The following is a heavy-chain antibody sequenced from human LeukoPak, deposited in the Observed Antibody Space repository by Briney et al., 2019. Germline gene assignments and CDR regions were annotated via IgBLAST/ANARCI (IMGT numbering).Heavy chain of an antibody. V-gene: IGHV1-2*02. D-gene: IGHD1-1*01. J-gene: IGHJ4*02. CDR1: GYTFTGSY. CDR3: LNEHGG. Sequence: GGSVRVSCKASGYTFTGSYMRWVRQAPGQGFEWIGWISPASGATKYAQNFQGGVTLTTDTSITTAYMELSSLTSDDTASYYCLNEHGGWGQGTPVTVSS. CDR2: ISPASGAT.